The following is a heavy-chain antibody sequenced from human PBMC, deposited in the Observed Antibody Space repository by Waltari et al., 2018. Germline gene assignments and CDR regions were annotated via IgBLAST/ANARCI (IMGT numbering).Heavy chain of an antibody. J-gene: IGHJ6*03. CDR2: ISGSTTYM. CDR1: GFMFSAYS. V-gene: IGHV3-21*01. CDR3: ARGHYYMDV. Sequence: EVHLVESGGGLVKPGESLRLSCAASGFMFSAYSMNWVRQAPGKGLEWVSSISGSTTYMYYADSLKGRFTISRDNAKNSLFLQMNTLRVEDTAVYYCARGHYYMDVWGKGTTVTVSS.